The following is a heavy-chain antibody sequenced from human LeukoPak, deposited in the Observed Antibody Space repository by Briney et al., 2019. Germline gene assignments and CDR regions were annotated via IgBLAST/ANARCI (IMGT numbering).Heavy chain of an antibody. CDR2: FDPEGGET. J-gene: IGHJ4*02. CDR1: GYTLTELS. CDR3: ATGWYSSGWHFDY. D-gene: IGHD6-19*01. V-gene: IGHV1-24*01. Sequence: ASVKVSCKVSGYTLTELSMHWVRQAPGKGLEWMGGFDPEGGETIYAQKFQGRVTMTEDTSTDTAYMELSSLRSEDTAVYYCATGWYSSGWHFDYWGQGTLVTVSS.